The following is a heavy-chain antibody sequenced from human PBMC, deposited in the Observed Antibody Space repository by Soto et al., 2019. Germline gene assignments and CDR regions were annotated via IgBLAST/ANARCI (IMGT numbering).Heavy chain of an antibody. CDR2: IYYSGST. CDR3: ARYSSSWHHWFDP. Sequence: SETLSLTCTVSGGSISSYYLSWIRQPPGKGLEWIGYIYYSGSTNYNPSLKSRVTISVDTSKNQFSLKLSSVTAADTAVYYCARYSSSWHHWFDPWGQGTLVTVSS. J-gene: IGHJ5*02. D-gene: IGHD6-13*01. V-gene: IGHV4-59*01. CDR1: GGSISSYY.